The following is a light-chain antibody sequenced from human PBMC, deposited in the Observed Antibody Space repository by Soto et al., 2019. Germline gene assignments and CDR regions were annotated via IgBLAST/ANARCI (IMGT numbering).Light chain of an antibody. J-gene: IGKJ1*01. CDR2: DAS. V-gene: IGKV1-5*01. CDR3: QQYNSYSSAWT. CDR1: QSISSW. Sequence: DIQMTQSPSTLSASVGDRVTITCRASQSISSWLAWYQQKPGKAPKLLIYDASSLESGVPSRFSGSGYGTEFTLTSSSLQPDDFAAYYCQQYNSYSSAWTFGQGTKVEIK.